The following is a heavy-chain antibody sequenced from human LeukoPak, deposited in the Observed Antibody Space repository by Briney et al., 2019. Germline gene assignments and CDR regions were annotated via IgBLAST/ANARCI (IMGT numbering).Heavy chain of an antibody. CDR3: AGYYYYTPYGMDV. V-gene: IGHV4-34*01. CDR1: GGSFSGYY. J-gene: IGHJ6*02. CDR2: INHSGST. Sequence: PSETLSLTCAVYGGSFSGYYWSWIRQPPGKGLEWIGEINHSGSTNYNPSLKSRVTISVDTSKNQFSLKLSSVTAADTAVYYCAGYYYYTPYGMDVWGQGTTVTVSS. D-gene: IGHD3-22*01.